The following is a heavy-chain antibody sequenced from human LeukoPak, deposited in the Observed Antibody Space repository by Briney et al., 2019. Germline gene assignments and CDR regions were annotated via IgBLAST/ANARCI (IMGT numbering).Heavy chain of an antibody. CDR3: AKRSAGSSGYFDY. Sequence: PGGSLRLSCAASGFTFMKYSMTWVRQAPGKGLEWVSAITGSGAFTDYADSVKGRFTISRDNSKNTLYLQMNSLRAEDTAVYYCAKRSAGSSGYFDYWGQGTLVTVSS. J-gene: IGHJ4*02. CDR1: GFTFMKYS. D-gene: IGHD6-19*01. CDR2: ITGSGAFT. V-gene: IGHV3-23*01.